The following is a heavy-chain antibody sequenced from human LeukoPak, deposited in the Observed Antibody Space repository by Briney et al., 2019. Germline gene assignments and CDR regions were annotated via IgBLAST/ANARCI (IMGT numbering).Heavy chain of an antibody. Sequence: ASVKVSCKASGGTFSSYAISWVRQAPGQGLEWMGGIIPIFGTANYAQKFQGRVTITADESTSTAYMELSSLRSEDTAVYYCAREENTAMVLRPWGQGTPVTVSS. CDR1: GGTFSSYA. CDR3: AREENTAMVLRP. V-gene: IGHV1-69*13. CDR2: IIPIFGTA. J-gene: IGHJ5*02. D-gene: IGHD5-18*01.